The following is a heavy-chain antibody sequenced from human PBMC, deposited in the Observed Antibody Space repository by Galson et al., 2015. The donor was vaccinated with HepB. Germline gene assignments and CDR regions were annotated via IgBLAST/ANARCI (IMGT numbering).Heavy chain of an antibody. CDR3: ARGSKNYYYYGMDV. CDR2: INPNSGGT. J-gene: IGHJ6*02. CDR1: GYTFTGYY. V-gene: IGHV1-2*04. Sequence: SVKVSCKASGYTFTGYYMHWVRQAPGQGLEWMGWINPNSGGTNYAQKFQGWVTMTRDTSISTAYMELSRLRSDDTAVYYCARGSKNYYYYGMDVWGQGTTVTVSS.